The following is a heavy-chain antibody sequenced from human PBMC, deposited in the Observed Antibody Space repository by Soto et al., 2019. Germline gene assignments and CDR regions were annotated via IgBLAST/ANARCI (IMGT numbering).Heavy chain of an antibody. Sequence: SETLSLTCAVYGGSFSGYYWSWIRQPPGKGLEWIGEINHSGSTNYNPSLKSRVTISVDTSKNQFSLKLSSVTAADMAVYYCARGVGEFDYWGQGTLVTVSS. J-gene: IGHJ4*02. CDR2: INHSGST. CDR1: GGSFSGYY. CDR3: ARGVGEFDY. V-gene: IGHV4-34*01.